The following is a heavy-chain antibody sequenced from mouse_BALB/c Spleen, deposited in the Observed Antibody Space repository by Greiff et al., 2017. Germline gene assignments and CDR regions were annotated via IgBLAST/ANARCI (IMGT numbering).Heavy chain of an antibody. D-gene: IGHD2-4*01. V-gene: IGHV5-9-3*01. CDR3: ARLRDYDGFAY. CDR1: GFTFSSYA. CDR2: ISSGGSYT. Sequence: DVKLVESGGGLVKPGGSLKLSCAASGFTFSSYAMSWVRQTPEKRLEWVATISSGGSYTYYPDSVKGRFTISRDNAKNTLYLQMSSLRSEDTAMYYCARLRDYDGFAYWGQGTLVTVSA. J-gene: IGHJ3*01.